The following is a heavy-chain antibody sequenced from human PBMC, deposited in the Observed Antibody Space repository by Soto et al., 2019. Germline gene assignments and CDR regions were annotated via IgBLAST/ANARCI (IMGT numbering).Heavy chain of an antibody. V-gene: IGHV3-7*01. D-gene: IGHD4-17*01. Sequence: EVQLVESGGGLVQPGGSLRLSCAASGFVFNTFWMSWVRQAPGKGLEWVASIRQDGSEQFYVDSVKGRFTISRDNAKNSLSLQMNSLRAEDSAVYYCARASFYGDYYFDHWGQGTLVTVSS. J-gene: IGHJ4*02. CDR2: IRQDGSEQ. CDR3: ARASFYGDYYFDH. CDR1: GFVFNTFW.